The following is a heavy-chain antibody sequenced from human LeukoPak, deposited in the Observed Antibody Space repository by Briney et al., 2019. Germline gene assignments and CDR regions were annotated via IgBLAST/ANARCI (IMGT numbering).Heavy chain of an antibody. Sequence: GGSLRLSCGAWGFNLTNLGMILVRQAPGEGVEGVSGISARGGSTNYADSVKGRFTISSDNSQNPFYLQMNSPRAEDTAIHYCAKGGKVPNIDYWGQGTLVTVSS. D-gene: IGHD1-1*01. CDR3: AKGGKVPNIDY. CDR1: GFNLTNLG. V-gene: IGHV3-23*01. CDR2: ISARGGST. J-gene: IGHJ4*02.